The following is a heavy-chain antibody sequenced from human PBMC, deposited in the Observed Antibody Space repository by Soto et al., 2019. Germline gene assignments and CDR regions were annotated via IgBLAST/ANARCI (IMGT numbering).Heavy chain of an antibody. CDR3: AKAGQQLVPNYFDY. CDR1: GFTFSSYA. Sequence: SGFTFSSYAMSWVRQAPGKGLEWVSAISGSGGSTYYADSVKGRFTISRDNSKNTLYLQMNSLRAEDTAVYYCAKAGQQLVPNYFDYWGQGTLVTVSS. J-gene: IGHJ4*02. CDR2: ISGSGGST. D-gene: IGHD6-13*01. V-gene: IGHV3-23*01.